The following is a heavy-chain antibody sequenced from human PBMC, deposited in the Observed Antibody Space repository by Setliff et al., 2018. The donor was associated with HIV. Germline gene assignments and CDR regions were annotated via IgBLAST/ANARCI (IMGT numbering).Heavy chain of an antibody. CDR3: ARDQLGTPGYDVFDI. CDR1: GFIFSAQY. Sequence: PGGSLRLSCEGSGFIFSAQYMTWVRQAPGKGLEWVANIQQEGRVKNYVDSVKGRFTISRDNAKNSLYLQMNSLTAEDTGVYYCARDQLGTPGYDVFDIWGRGTMVT. V-gene: IGHV3-7*01. CDR2: IQQEGRVK. D-gene: IGHD3-9*01. J-gene: IGHJ3*02.